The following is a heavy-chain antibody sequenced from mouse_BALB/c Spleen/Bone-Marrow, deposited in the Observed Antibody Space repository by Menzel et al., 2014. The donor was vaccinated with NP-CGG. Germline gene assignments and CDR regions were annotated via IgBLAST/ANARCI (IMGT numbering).Heavy chain of an antibody. CDR3: ARDGAYGNWYFDV. Sequence: QVQLQQSGPGLVAPSQSLSITCTVSGFSLKNYGVHWVRQPPGKGLEWLGVIGTGGGTNYNSALMSRLSISIDNSKSQVFLKMNSLQTDDTAMYYCARDGAYGNWYFDVWGAGTPVTVSS. V-gene: IGHV2-9*02. CDR1: GFSLKNYG. CDR2: IGTGGGT. D-gene: IGHD2-1*01. J-gene: IGHJ1*01.